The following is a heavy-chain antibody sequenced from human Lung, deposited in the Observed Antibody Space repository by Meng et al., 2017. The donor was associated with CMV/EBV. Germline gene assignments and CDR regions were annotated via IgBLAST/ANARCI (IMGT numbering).Heavy chain of an antibody. D-gene: IGHD2-2*01. J-gene: IGHJ5*02. CDR2: IYWDDDK. V-gene: IGHV2-5*02. Sequence: QTPLKGTGPTLGNPTQTLTLTCTFSGFSLSTSEVGVGWIRQPPGRALEWLAVIYWDDDKRYSPSLKSRLTITKDTSKNQVVLTLTNMDPVDTATYYCALFTRSWFDPWGQGTLVTVSS. CDR3: ALFTRSWFDP. CDR1: GFSLSTSEVG.